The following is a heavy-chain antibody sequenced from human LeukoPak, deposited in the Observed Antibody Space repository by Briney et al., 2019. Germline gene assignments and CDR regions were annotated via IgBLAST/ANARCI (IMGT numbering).Heavy chain of an antibody. CDR2: IDPTDSST. CDR1: GYSFITYW. Sequence: GESLKISCKGSGYSFITYWISWVRHMPGKGLEWMARIDPTDSSTKYSPSFQGHVTISADKSISTAYLQWRSLKASDTAMYYCATHYGSGTYKLGYWGQGTLVTVSS. V-gene: IGHV5-10-1*01. CDR3: ATHYGSGTYKLGY. D-gene: IGHD3-10*01. J-gene: IGHJ4*02.